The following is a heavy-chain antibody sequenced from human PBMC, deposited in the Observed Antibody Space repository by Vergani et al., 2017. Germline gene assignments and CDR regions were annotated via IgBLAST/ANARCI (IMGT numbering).Heavy chain of an antibody. CDR1: GFTFSSYS. J-gene: IGHJ6*02. CDR3: ARVQGEQQLVMVYYYYYGMDV. CDR2: ISSSSSYI. V-gene: IGHV3-21*01. D-gene: IGHD6-13*01. Sequence: EVQLVESGGGLVQPGGSLRLSCAASGFTFSSYSMNWVRQAPGKGLEWVSSISSSSSYIYYADSVKGRFTISRDNAKNSLYLQMNSLRAEDTAVYYCARVQGEQQLVMVYYYYYGMDVWGQGTTVTVSS.